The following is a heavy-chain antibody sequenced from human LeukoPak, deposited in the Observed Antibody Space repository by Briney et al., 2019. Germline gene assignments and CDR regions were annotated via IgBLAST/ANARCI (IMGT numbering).Heavy chain of an antibody. D-gene: IGHD6-19*01. CDR2: INHSGST. CDR3: ASTNIGYSSGWFYYYYMDV. V-gene: IGHV4-34*01. Sequence: ASETLSLTCAVYGGSFSGYYWSWIRQPPRKGLEWIGEINHSGSTNYNPSLKSRVTISVDTSKNQFSLKLSSVTAADTAVYYCASTNIGYSSGWFYYYYMDVWGKGTTVTVSS. J-gene: IGHJ6*03. CDR1: GGSFSGYY.